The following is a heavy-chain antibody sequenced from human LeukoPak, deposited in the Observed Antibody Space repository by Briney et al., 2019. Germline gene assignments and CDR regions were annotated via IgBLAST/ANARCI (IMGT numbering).Heavy chain of an antibody. CDR2: IISSSSYI. J-gene: IGHJ4*02. CDR1: GFTFSSYT. V-gene: IGHV3-21*03. D-gene: IGHD2-2*01. Sequence: GGSLRLSCAASGFTFSSYTMNWVRQAPGKGLEWASSIISSSSYIYYADSVKARFTISRDNAKNSLYLQMNSLRAEDTAVYYCARDFGGYCSSSNCYLGHLDYWGQGTLVTVSS. CDR3: ARDFGGYCSSSNCYLGHLDY.